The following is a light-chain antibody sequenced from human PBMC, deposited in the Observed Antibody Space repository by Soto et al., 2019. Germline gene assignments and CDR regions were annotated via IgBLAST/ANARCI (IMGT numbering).Light chain of an antibody. CDR3: QHYNNWPPYA. V-gene: IGKV3-15*01. CDR2: GAS. J-gene: IGKJ2*01. Sequence: EILMTQSPATLSVSPGERATLSCRASQSVTNNLVWYQQKVGQAPRLLIYGASTRATGIPARFSGSGSGTEFTLTISSLQSEDFGVYYCQHYNNWPPYAFGQGTKLEIK. CDR1: QSVTNN.